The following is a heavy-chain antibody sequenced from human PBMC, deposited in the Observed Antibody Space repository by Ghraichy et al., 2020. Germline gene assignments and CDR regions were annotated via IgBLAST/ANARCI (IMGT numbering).Heavy chain of an antibody. Sequence: GGSLRLSCAASGFTSSSHSMSWVRQAPGKGLEWVANIKHDGSAKYYVDSVKGRFTISRDNAKNSLYLQMNSLRAEDTAVYYCARGQIAAGGWWYGFDIWGQGPMVTVSS. CDR3: ARGQIAAGGWWYGFDI. CDR2: IKHDGSAK. J-gene: IGHJ3*02. V-gene: IGHV3-7*03. CDR1: GFTSSSHS. D-gene: IGHD6-13*01.